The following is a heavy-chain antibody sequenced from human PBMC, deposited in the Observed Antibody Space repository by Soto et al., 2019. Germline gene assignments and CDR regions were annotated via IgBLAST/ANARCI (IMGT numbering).Heavy chain of an antibody. CDR2: ISGSGGTT. Sequence: GGSLRLSCAASGFTFSSYAMTWVRQAPGKGLEWVSGISGSGGTTYYADSVKGRFTISRDNSKNTLYVQMNSLRAEDTAVYYCAKEVRGYYYGTSDYWGQGTLVTVSS. V-gene: IGHV3-23*01. D-gene: IGHD5-18*01. CDR3: AKEVRGYYYGTSDY. CDR1: GFTFSSYA. J-gene: IGHJ4*02.